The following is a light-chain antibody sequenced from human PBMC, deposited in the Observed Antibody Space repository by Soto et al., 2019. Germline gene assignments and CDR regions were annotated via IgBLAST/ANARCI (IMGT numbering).Light chain of an antibody. CDR1: QGISNW. Sequence: DIQMTQSPSSVSASVGDRATITCRATQGISNWLAWYQQKPGQAPKLLIYAATSLQDGVPLRFSGSGSGADFTLTISALQPEDFATYYWQQANSLPLTFGGGTKVEIK. J-gene: IGKJ4*01. CDR2: AAT. V-gene: IGKV1-12*01. CDR3: QQANSLPLT.